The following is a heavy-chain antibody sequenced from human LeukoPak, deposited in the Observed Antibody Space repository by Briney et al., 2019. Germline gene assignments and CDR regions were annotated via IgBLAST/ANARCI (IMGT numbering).Heavy chain of an antibody. CDR2: IYWNDEK. D-gene: IGHD1-1*01. CDR1: GFSLNSRGEG. V-gene: IGHV2-5*01. CDR3: SHRTQQLSPWGSDRSFDS. Sequence: SGPALVKPTQTLTLTCTFSGFSLNSRGEGVGWIRQSPGQALEWLAVIYWNDEKRYRPSLQSRLTISKDTSKNQVVLTVTNLDPVDTATYYCSHRTQQLSPWGSDRSFDSWGQGTLVTVSS. J-gene: IGHJ4*02.